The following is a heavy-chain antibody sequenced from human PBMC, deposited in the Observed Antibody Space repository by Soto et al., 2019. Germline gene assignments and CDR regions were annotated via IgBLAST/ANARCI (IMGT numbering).Heavy chain of an antibody. Sequence: EVHLLESGGGLVQPGGSLRLSCAASGFFFSSYAMSWVRQAPGKGLEWVSGIVGSGGYKSYADSVKGRFTISRDNSKNTLYLQMESLGAEETAVYHCAKDAAMVSSTFNYFDYWGQGTLVAVSS. D-gene: IGHD6-13*01. CDR1: GFFFSSYA. CDR3: AKDAAMVSSTFNYFDY. CDR2: IVGSGGYK. V-gene: IGHV3-23*01. J-gene: IGHJ4*02.